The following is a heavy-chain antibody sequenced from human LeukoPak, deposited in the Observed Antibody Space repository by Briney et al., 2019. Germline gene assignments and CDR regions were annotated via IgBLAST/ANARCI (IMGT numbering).Heavy chain of an antibody. CDR2: ISYDGSNK. Sequence: GRSLRLSCAASGFTLSSYAMHWVRQAPGKGLEWVAVISYDGSNKYYADSVKGRFTISRDNSKNTLYLQMNSLRAEDTAVYYCHGAGTGYSSSWYSSPTIDYWGQGTLVTVSS. CDR1: GFTLSSYA. CDR3: HGAGTGYSSSWYSSPTIDY. V-gene: IGHV3-30-3*01. J-gene: IGHJ4*02. D-gene: IGHD6-13*01.